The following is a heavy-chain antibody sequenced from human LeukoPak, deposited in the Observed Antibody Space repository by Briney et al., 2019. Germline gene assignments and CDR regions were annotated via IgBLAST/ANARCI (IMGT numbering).Heavy chain of an antibody. V-gene: IGHV1-46*01. D-gene: IGHD6-13*01. CDR3: ARVAAAAGDLFDY. J-gene: IGHJ4*02. Sequence: ASVTVSCKASGYTFTIYYMHWVRQAPGQGLEGMGIINPSGSSTSYAQKFQGRVTMTRDTSTSTVYMELSSLRSEDTAVYYCARVAAAAGDLFDYWGQGTLVTVSS. CDR1: GYTFTIYY. CDR2: INPSGSST.